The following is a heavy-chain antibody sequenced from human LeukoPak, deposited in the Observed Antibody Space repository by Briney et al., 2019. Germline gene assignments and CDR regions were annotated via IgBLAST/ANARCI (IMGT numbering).Heavy chain of an antibody. Sequence: SETLSLTCTVSGGSISSSSYYWGWIRQPPGKGLEWIGSIYYSGSTYYNPSLKSRVTISVDTSKNQFSLKLSSVTAADTAVYYCARDHRGRKWLARRLGYYFDYWGQGTLVTVSS. CDR3: ARDHRGRKWLARRLGYYFDY. J-gene: IGHJ4*02. V-gene: IGHV4-39*07. D-gene: IGHD6-19*01. CDR2: IYYSGST. CDR1: GGSISSSSYY.